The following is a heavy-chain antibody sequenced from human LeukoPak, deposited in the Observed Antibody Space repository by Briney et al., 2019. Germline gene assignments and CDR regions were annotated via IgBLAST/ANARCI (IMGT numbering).Heavy chain of an antibody. J-gene: IGHJ6*04. CDR1: GFTFSSYW. Sequence: PGGSLRLSCAASGFTFSSYWMSWVRQAPGKGLEWVANIKQDGSEKYYVDSVKGRFTISRDNAKNSLYLQMNSLRAEDTAVYYCARDNLVVVPAAITALRYYYGMDVWGKGTTVTVSS. CDR3: ARDNLVVVPAAITALRYYYGMDV. CDR2: IKQDGSEK. D-gene: IGHD2-2*01. V-gene: IGHV3-7*03.